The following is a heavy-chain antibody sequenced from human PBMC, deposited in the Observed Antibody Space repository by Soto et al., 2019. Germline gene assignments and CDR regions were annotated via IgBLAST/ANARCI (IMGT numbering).Heavy chain of an antibody. CDR1: GFTFGTYG. V-gene: IGHV3-23*01. J-gene: IGHJ4*02. Sequence: PGGSLRLSCGASGFTFGTYGMGWVCQAPGKGLEWVSTITGGNTYYAASVKGRFTISRDNSKNTLYLQMSSLRAEDTALYYCAKDKERGGYDSDFDSWGQGTLVTVSS. CDR2: ITGGNT. D-gene: IGHD3-3*01. CDR3: AKDKERGGYDSDFDS.